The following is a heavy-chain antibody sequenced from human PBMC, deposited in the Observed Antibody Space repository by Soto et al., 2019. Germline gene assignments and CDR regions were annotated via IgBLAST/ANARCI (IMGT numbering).Heavy chain of an antibody. CDR2: ISWNSGSI. V-gene: IGHV3-9*01. J-gene: IGHJ5*02. CDR3: AKAKDVAGAPDGPVLDP. D-gene: IGHD2-2*01. Sequence: EVQLVESGGGLVQPGRSLRLSCAASGFNLGDYAMHWVRQSPGKGLEWVSGISWNSGSIDYADSVQGRLTISRDNARNSLCMHMIGLRTEETAVYDCAKAKDVAGAPDGPVLDPWGQGTLVTVSS. CDR1: GFNLGDYA.